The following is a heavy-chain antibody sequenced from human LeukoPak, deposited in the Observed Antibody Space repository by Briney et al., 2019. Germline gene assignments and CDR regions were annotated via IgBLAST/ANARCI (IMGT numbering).Heavy chain of an antibody. V-gene: IGHV3-48*03. CDR1: GFTFSSYE. J-gene: IGHJ4*02. CDR2: ISSSGSTI. Sequence: GGPLRLSCAASGFTFSSYEMNWVRQAPGKGLEGVSYISSSGSTIYYADSVKGRFTISRDNAKNSLYLQMNSLRAEDTAVYYCAREAAAAVFDYWGQGTLVTVSS. D-gene: IGHD6-13*01. CDR3: AREAAAAVFDY.